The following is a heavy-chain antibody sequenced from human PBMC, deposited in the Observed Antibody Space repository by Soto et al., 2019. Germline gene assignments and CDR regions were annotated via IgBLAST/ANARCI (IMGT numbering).Heavy chain of an antibody. V-gene: IGHV4-34*01. CDR1: GGSHSGYY. J-gene: IGHJ4*02. CDR3: TFGRYSLDF. D-gene: IGHD6-19*01. CDR2: IDHSGNS. Sequence: NPSETLSLTCVVNGGSHSGYYWNWIRQPPGKGLEWIGEIDHSGNSNYNPSLKSRVTISVDTSKNQFSLKLSSVTAADTAVYFCTFGRYSLDFWGQGTLVTVSS.